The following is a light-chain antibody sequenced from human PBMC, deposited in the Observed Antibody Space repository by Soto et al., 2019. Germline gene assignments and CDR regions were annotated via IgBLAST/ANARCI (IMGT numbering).Light chain of an antibody. J-gene: IGLJ3*02. V-gene: IGLV2-14*01. CDR2: EVS. CDR1: SSDVGIYNY. CDR3: SSYTTSSTLV. Sequence: QSALTQPASVSGSPGQSITISCTGTSSDVGIYNYVSWYQQHPGKAPKLMIYEVSNRPSGVSNRFSGSKSGNTASLTISRLQAEDEADYYCSSYTTSSTLVFGGGTKLTVL.